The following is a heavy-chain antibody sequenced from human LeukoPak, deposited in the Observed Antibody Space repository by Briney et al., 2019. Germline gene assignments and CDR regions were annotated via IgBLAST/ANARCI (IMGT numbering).Heavy chain of an antibody. CDR1: GYTFGAYY. J-gene: IGHJ5*02. V-gene: IGHV1-18*04. D-gene: IGHD3-10*01. CDR3: ASIARGFGDSSWFDP. CDR2: ISAYNGNT. Sequence: ASVKVSCKASGYTFGAYYMCWVRQAPGQGLEWMGWISAYNGNTNYAQKLPGRVTMTTDTSTSTAYMELRSLRSDDTAVYYCASIARGFGDSSWFDPWGQGTLVTVSS.